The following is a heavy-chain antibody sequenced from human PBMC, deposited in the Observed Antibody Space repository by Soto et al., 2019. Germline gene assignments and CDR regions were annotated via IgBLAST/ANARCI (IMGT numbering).Heavy chain of an antibody. V-gene: IGHV3-64*01. J-gene: IGHJ3*02. CDR3: ARLTVTDAFDI. CDR2: ISSNGGST. CDR1: GFTFSSYA. D-gene: IGHD4-4*01. Sequence: EVQLVESGGGLVQPGGSLRLSCAASGFTFSSYAMHWLRQAPGKGLEYVSAISSNGGSTYYANSVKGRFTISRDNSKNTLYLQMGSLRAEDMAVYYCARLTVTDAFDIWGQGTMVTVSS.